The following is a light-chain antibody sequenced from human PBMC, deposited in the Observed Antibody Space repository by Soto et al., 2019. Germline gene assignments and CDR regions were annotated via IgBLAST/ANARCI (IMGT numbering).Light chain of an antibody. CDR3: QQYYSTPPF. Sequence: DIVMTQSPDSLAVSLGERATINCKSSQSVLYSSNNKNYLAWYQQKPGQPPKLLIYWASTRESGVPDRFSGSGSGTDFTLTNSSLQAEDVAVYYCQQYYSTPPFFGQGTRLEIK. CDR1: QSVLYSSNNKNY. V-gene: IGKV4-1*01. J-gene: IGKJ5*01. CDR2: WAS.